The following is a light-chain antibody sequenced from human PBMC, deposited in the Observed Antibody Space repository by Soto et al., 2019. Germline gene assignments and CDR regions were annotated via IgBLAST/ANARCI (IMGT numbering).Light chain of an antibody. CDR3: SSFVDGTSYV. V-gene: IGLV2-8*01. CDR1: SSDVGAFNY. CDR2: EVN. J-gene: IGLJ1*01. Sequence: QSALTQPPSVSGSPGQSVTISCTGTSSDVGAFNYVSWYQHHPGKVPKFLIYEVNKRPSGVPDRFSGSKSGNTASLTVSGLQPEDEAEYFCSSFVDGTSYVFGTGTKVTXL.